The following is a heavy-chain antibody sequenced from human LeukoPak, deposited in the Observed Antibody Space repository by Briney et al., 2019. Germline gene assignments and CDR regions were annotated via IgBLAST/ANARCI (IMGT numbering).Heavy chain of an antibody. Sequence: ASVKVSCKTSGYTFTTYAISWVRQAPGQGLEWMGWISVYNGNTNYAQELQGRVTMTTDTSTSTAYMELRSLRSDDTAVCYCAAHSSSWDNHFDYWGQGTLVTVSS. CDR3: AAHSSSWDNHFDY. J-gene: IGHJ4*02. CDR2: ISVYNGNT. D-gene: IGHD6-13*01. V-gene: IGHV1-18*01. CDR1: GYTFTTYA.